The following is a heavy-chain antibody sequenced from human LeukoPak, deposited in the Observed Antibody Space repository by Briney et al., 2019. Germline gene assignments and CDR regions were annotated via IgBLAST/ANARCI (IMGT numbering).Heavy chain of an antibody. J-gene: IGHJ4*02. CDR1: GFTFSSYW. CDR3: ARPLKYYYGSALDY. D-gene: IGHD3-10*01. Sequence: GGSLRLSCAASGFTFSSYWMSWVRQAPGKGLEWVANIKQDGSEKYYVDSVKGRFTISRDNAKNSLYLQMNSLRAEDTAVYYCARPLKYYYGSALDYWGQGTLVTVSS. CDR2: IKQDGSEK. V-gene: IGHV3-7*01.